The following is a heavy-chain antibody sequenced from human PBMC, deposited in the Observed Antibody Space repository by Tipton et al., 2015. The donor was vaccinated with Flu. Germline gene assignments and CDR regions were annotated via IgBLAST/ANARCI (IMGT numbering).Heavy chain of an antibody. CDR1: GGSISSSSYY. Sequence: TLSLTCTVSGGSISSSSYYWGWIRQPPGKGLEWIGSIYYSGSTYYNPSLKSRVTISVDTSKNQFSLQLSSVTAADTAVYYCARDPTQRCGGDCYSTWASYYGMDVWGQGTTVTVSS. V-gene: IGHV4-39*07. J-gene: IGHJ6*02. CDR2: IYYSGST. CDR3: ARDPTQRCGGDCYSTWASYYGMDV. D-gene: IGHD2-21*02.